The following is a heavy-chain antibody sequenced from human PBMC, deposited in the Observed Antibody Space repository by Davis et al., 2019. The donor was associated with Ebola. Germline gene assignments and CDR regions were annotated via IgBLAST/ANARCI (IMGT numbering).Heavy chain of an antibody. J-gene: IGHJ4*02. CDR2: IRGSDDTR. D-gene: IGHD3-3*01. CDR3: ARDHYDFWSARLGPIDY. CDR1: GFSFERYA. Sequence: GGSLRLSCAASGFSFERYAMSWVRQAPGKGLEWVSLIRGSDDTRYADSVKGRFTISRDNAKNTLYLQMNSLRAEDTAVYYCARDHYDFWSARLGPIDYWGQGTLVTVSS. V-gene: IGHV3-23*01.